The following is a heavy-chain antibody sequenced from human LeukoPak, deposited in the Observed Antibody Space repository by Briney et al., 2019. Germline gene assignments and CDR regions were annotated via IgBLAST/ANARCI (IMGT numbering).Heavy chain of an antibody. CDR1: GFTFNIYA. CDR3: VQEARRDGYKLAPVAEH. V-gene: IGHV3-23*01. Sequence: GGSLRLSCAASGFTFNIYAMSWVRQAPEKGLEWVSAISETSRKTYYADPVKGRFTISRDNSKNTLYLQMNDLRDEDTAVYYCVQEARRDGYKLAPVAEHWGQGTLVTVSS. D-gene: IGHD5-24*01. J-gene: IGHJ1*01. CDR2: ISETSRKT.